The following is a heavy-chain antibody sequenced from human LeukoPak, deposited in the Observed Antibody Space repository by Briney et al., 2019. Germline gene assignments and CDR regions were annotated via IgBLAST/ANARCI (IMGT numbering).Heavy chain of an antibody. CDR2: IIPIFGTA. J-gene: IGHJ6*03. Sequence: SVKVSCKASGGTFSSYAISWVRQAPGQGLEWMGGIIPIFGTANYAQKFQGRVTITTDESTSTAYMELSSLRSEDTAVYYCASVGELLPYYYYYMDVWGKGTTVTVS. D-gene: IGHD1-26*01. V-gene: IGHV1-69*05. CDR1: GGTFSSYA. CDR3: ASVGELLPYYYYYMDV.